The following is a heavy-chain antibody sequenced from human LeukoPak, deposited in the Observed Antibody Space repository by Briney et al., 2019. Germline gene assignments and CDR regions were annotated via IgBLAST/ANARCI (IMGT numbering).Heavy chain of an antibody. CDR1: GYTFTSNY. CDR2: ISPSGGST. CDR3: AREDSSSWYRAPYFDY. J-gene: IGHJ4*02. Sequence: ASVKVSCKAFGYTFTSNYMHWVRQAPGQGPEWMGVISPSGGSTTYAQKFQGRVTLTRDMSTSTDYLELSSLRSEDTAVYYCAREDSSSWYRAPYFDYWGQGTLVTVSS. V-gene: IGHV1-46*01. D-gene: IGHD6-13*01.